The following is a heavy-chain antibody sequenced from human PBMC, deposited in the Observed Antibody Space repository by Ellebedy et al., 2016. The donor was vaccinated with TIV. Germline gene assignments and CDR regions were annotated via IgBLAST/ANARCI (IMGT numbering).Heavy chain of an antibody. Sequence: SGPTLVKPTQTLTLTCTFSGFSLSNARMGVSWIRQPTGKALEWLAPIFSNDEKSYSTSLKSRLTISKDTSKSQVVLTMTNMDPVDTATYYCARSLNYYSYYYYYGMDVWGQGTTVTVSS. CDR2: IFSNDEK. CDR3: ARSLNYYSYYYYYGMDV. V-gene: IGHV2-26*01. CDR1: GFSLSNARMG. J-gene: IGHJ6*02. D-gene: IGHD3-10*01.